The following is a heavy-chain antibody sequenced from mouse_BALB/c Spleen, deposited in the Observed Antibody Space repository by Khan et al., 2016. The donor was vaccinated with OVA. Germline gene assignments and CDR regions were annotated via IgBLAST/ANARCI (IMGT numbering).Heavy chain of an antibody. D-gene: IGHD2-1*01. CDR1: GYTFTSYW. Sequence: QVRLQQSGAELVKPGASVKLSCKTSGYTFTSYWIQWVKQRPGQGLGWIGQIFPGTDTTYYNENFKGKATLTVDTSSNTAYMKFSSLTSEDSAVYFGACGYFGNYEFAYGGQGTLVTVSP. J-gene: IGHJ3*01. CDR3: ACGYFGNYEFAY. CDR2: IFPGTDTT. V-gene: IGHV1S132*01.